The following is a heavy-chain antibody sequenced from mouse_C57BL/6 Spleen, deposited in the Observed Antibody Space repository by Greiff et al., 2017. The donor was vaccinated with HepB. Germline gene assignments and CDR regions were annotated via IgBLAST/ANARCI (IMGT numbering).Heavy chain of an antibody. J-gene: IGHJ1*03. CDR1: GYTFTDYY. CDR2: IYPGSGNT. V-gene: IGHV1-76*01. D-gene: IGHD1-1*01. CDR3: ARGTTEGYVDV. Sequence: VQLQQSGAELVRPGASVKLSCKASGYTFTDYYINWVKQRPGQGLEWIARIYPGSGNTYYNEKFKGKATLTAEKSSSTAYMQLSSLTSEDSAVYFCARGTTEGYVDVWGTGTTVTVSS.